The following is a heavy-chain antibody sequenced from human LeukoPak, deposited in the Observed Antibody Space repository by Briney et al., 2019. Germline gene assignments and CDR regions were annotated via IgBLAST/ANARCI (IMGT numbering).Heavy chain of an antibody. CDR1: GXSISSGGYY. CDR2: IYYSGST. V-gene: IGHV4-31*03. J-gene: IGHJ3*02. D-gene: IGHD3-22*01. Sequence: PSETLSLTCTVSGXSISSGGYYWSWIRQHPGKGLEWIGYIYYSGSTYYNPSLKSRVTISVDTSKNQFSLKLSSVTAADTAVYYCAIVEYYYDSSGYYGYAFDIWGQGTMVTVSS. CDR3: AIVEYYYDSSGYYGYAFDI.